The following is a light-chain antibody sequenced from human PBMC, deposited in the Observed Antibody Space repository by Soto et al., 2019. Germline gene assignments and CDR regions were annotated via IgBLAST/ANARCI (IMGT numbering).Light chain of an antibody. CDR3: QQYHSYPWT. J-gene: IGKJ1*01. CDR2: KAS. CDR1: QTISTW. V-gene: IGKV1-5*03. Sequence: IQMTQSPSTLSASVGDRVTFTCQASQTISTWLAWYQQKPGEAPKLLIYKASTLEVGVPSRFSASGSGTDFTLTINTLQAADFATYYCQQYHSYPWTFGQGTKV.